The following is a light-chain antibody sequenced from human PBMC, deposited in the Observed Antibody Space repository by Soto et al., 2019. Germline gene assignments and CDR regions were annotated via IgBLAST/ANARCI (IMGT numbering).Light chain of an antibody. V-gene: IGLV1-40*01. CDR3: QSYDNSLSASV. Sequence: QSVLTQPPSESGAPGQRVTISCTGSSSNIGAGHVVHWYQQFPGRAPNLLIYGSSNRPSGVPDRFSGSKSGTSASLAITGLQAEDEADYYCQSYDNSLSASVFGGGTKLTVL. J-gene: IGLJ2*01. CDR2: GSS. CDR1: SSNIGAGHV.